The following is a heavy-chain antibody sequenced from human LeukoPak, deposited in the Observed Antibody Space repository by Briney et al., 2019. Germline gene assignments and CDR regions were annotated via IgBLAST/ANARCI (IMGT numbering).Heavy chain of an antibody. D-gene: IGHD3-10*01. CDR1: GGSFSGYY. CDR3: ARDSRGFGELFY. J-gene: IGHJ4*02. Sequence: SETLSLTCAVYGGSFSGYYWSWIRQPPGKGLEWIGEISHSGSTNYNPSLKSRVTISVDTSKNQFSLKLSSVTAADTAVYYCARDSRGFGELFYWGQGTLVTVSS. V-gene: IGHV4-34*01. CDR2: ISHSGST.